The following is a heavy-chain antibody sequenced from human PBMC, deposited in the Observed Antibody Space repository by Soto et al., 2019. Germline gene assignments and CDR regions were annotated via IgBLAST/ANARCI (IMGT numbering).Heavy chain of an antibody. CDR1: GFTFSSYA. V-gene: IGHV3-30-3*01. D-gene: IGHD1-26*01. Sequence: GGSLRLSCAASGFTFSSYAMHWVRQAPGKGLEWVAGISYDGSNKYYADSVKGRFTISRDNAKNTVFLQMSSLRAEDTAVYYCTRGRENYSYFDYWGQGIVVTVSS. CDR2: ISYDGSNK. J-gene: IGHJ4*02. CDR3: TRGRENYSYFDY.